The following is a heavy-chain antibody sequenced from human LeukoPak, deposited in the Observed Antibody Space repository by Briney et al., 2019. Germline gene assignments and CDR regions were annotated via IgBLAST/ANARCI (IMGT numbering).Heavy chain of an antibody. Sequence: GGSLRLSCAASGFTFSTYLMTWVRQVPGKGLEWVANIRPDGSEKYYVDSVKGRFTIPRDNAKNSLYLQMNSLRAEDTAVYYCARVGARNFDYWGQGTLVTVSS. CDR3: ARVGARNFDY. CDR1: GFTFSTYL. J-gene: IGHJ4*02. CDR2: IRPDGSEK. V-gene: IGHV3-7*01. D-gene: IGHD1-26*01.